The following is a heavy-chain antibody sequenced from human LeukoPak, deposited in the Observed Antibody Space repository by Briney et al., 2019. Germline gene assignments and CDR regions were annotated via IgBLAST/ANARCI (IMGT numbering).Heavy chain of an antibody. CDR1: GGSISSYY. CDR2: IYTSGST. CDR3: ARRRTRLARSTQIDY. J-gene: IGHJ4*02. D-gene: IGHD2-21*01. Sequence: SETLSLTCTVSGGSISSYYWSWIRQPAGKGLEWIGRIYTSGSTNYNPSLKSRVTMSVDTSKNQFSLKLSSVTAADTAVYYCARRRTRLARSTQIDYWGQGTLVTVSS. V-gene: IGHV4-4*07.